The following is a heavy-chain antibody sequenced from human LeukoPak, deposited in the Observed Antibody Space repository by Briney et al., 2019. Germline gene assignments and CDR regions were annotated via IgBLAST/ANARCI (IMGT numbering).Heavy chain of an antibody. CDR1: GGSINSGEYY. Sequence: SETLSLTCTVSGGSINSGEYYWSWIRQPPGEGLEWLGFIHYSGSTYYTSSLKSRLNILQDTSKNQFSLKLSSVTAADTVVYYCARNVDTTMGIFDYWGQGALVTVSS. J-gene: IGHJ4*02. CDR2: IHYSGST. D-gene: IGHD5-18*01. V-gene: IGHV4-30-4*01. CDR3: ARNVDTTMGIFDY.